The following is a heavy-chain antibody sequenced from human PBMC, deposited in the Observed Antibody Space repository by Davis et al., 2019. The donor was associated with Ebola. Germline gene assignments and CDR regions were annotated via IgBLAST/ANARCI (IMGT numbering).Heavy chain of an antibody. D-gene: IGHD2-2*02. CDR3: ARLTVVVEPAAIVWFGP. V-gene: IGHV4-4*02. J-gene: IGHJ5*02. CDR1: GGSIRSSNW. CDR2: IYHSGIT. Sequence: MPGGSLRLSCAVSGGSIRSSNWWSWVRQPPGKGREWIGEIYHSGITNYNPSLKSRVTMSLDKSKNQFSLKLKSVTAADTALYYCARLTVVVEPAAIVWFGPWGQGTLVTVSS.